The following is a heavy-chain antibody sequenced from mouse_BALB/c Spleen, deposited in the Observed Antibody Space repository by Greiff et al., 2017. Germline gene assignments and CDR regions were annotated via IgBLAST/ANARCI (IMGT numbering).Heavy chain of an antibody. V-gene: IGHV14-3*02. D-gene: IGHD1-1*01. J-gene: IGHJ3*01. Sequence: EVQLQQSGAELVKPGASVKLSCTASGFNIKDTYMHWVKQRPEQGLEWIGRIDPANGNTKYDPKFQGKATITADTSSNTAYLQLSSLTSEDTAVYYCARSITTVVVPWGQGTLVTVSA. CDR1: GFNIKDTY. CDR2: IDPANGNT. CDR3: ARSITTVVVP.